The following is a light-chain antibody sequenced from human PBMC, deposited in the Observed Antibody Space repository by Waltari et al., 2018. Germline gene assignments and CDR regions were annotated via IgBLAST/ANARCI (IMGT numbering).Light chain of an antibody. CDR1: SSNIGSNF. V-gene: IGLV1-47*01. J-gene: IGLJ3*02. Sequence: QSVLTQPPSASGTPGQRATISCSGRSSNIGSNFVYWYQQLPGTAPKLLRYRKNQRPSGVPDRFSGSKSATSASLDISGLRSEDEADYYCATWDDSLSAWVFGGGTKLTVL. CDR3: ATWDDSLSAWV. CDR2: RKN.